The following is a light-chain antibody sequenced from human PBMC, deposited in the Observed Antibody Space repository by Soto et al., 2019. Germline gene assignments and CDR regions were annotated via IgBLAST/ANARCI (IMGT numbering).Light chain of an antibody. Sequence: EIVMTQSPATLSVSPGERATLSCRASQSVSRNLAWYQQKTGQAPRLLIYGASTRATGIPARFSGSGSGTEFTLTISSLQSADVAVYYCQQYNNWPLLTFGGGTKVEIK. CDR1: QSVSRN. J-gene: IGKJ4*01. CDR2: GAS. V-gene: IGKV3-15*01. CDR3: QQYNNWPLLT.